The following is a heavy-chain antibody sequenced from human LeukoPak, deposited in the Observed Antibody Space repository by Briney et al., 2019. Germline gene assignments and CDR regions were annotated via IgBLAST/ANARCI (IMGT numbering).Heavy chain of an antibody. Sequence: GSLRLSCAASGFTFSSYSMNWVRQAPGKGLEWVSSISSSSSYIYYADSVKGRFTISRDNAKNSLYLQMNSLRAEDTAVYYCARDPVFLEWLPDYWGQGTLATVSS. J-gene: IGHJ4*02. CDR1: GFTFSSYS. D-gene: IGHD3-3*01. V-gene: IGHV3-21*01. CDR3: ARDPVFLEWLPDY. CDR2: ISSSSSYI.